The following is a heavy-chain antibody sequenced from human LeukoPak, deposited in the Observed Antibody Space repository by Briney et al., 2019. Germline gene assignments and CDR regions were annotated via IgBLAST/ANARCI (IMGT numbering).Heavy chain of an antibody. CDR1: GGSIGSGGYY. D-gene: IGHD3-22*01. J-gene: IGHJ4*02. CDR2: IYYSGST. Sequence: PSETLSLTCTVSGGSIGSGGYYWSWIRQHPGKGLEWIGYIYYSGSTYYNPSLKSRVTISVDTSKNQFSLKLSSVTAADTAVYYCASRNYYDSSGYYPFDYWGQGTLVTASS. CDR3: ASRNYYDSSGYYPFDY. V-gene: IGHV4-31*03.